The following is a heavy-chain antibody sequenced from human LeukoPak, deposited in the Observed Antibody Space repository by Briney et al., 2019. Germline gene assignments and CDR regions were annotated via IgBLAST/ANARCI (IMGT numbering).Heavy chain of an antibody. J-gene: IGHJ6*04. CDR3: ARELLGYCSSTSCYYYYYGMDV. D-gene: IGHD2-2*01. CDR1: GFTFSSYA. CDR2: ISYDGSNK. V-gene: IGHV3-30*04. Sequence: GGSLRLSCAASGFTFSSYAMHWVRQAPGKGLEWVAVISYDGSNKYYADSVKGRFTISRDNSKKTLYLQMNSLRAEDTAVYYCARELLGYCSSTSCYYYYYGMDVWGKGTTVTVSS.